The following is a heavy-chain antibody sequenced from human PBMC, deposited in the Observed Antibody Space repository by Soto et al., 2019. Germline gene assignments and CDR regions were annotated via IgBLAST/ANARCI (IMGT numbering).Heavy chain of an antibody. D-gene: IGHD6-6*01. CDR3: AREGYSSSSPGYYYGMDV. CDR2: INAGTENT. Sequence: QVPLVQSGAEVKKPGASVKVSCKASGYTFTSYAMHWVRQAPGQRLEWMGWINAGTENTKYSQKFQGRVTITRDTSASTAYMELSSLRSEDTAVYYCAREGYSSSSPGYYYGMDVWGQGTTVTVSS. CDR1: GYTFTSYA. J-gene: IGHJ6*02. V-gene: IGHV1-3*01.